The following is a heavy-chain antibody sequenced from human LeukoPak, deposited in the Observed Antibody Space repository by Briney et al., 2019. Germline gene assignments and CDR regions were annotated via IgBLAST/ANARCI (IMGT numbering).Heavy chain of an antibody. V-gene: IGHV3-21*04. CDR2: ISSSSSYI. D-gene: IGHD6-13*01. J-gene: IGHJ4*02. Sequence: GGSLRLSCAASGFTFSSYSMNWARQAPGKGLEWVSSISSSSSYIYYADSVKGRFTISRDNSKNTLYLQMNSLRAEDTAVYYCAKASGRVAAAGTVFGVYWGQGTLVTVSS. CDR3: AKASGRVAAAGTVFGVY. CDR1: GFTFSSYS.